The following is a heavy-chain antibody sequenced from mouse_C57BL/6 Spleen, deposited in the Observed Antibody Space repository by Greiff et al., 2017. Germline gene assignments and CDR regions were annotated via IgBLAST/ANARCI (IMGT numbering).Heavy chain of an antibody. CDR3: ARHDYDGPWFAY. CDR2: INPSSGYT. J-gene: IGHJ3*01. Sequence: QVQLQQSGAELARPGASVKMSCKASGYTFTSYTMHWVKQRPGQGLEWIGYINPSSGYTKYNQKFKDKATLTADKSSSTAYMQLISLTSEDSAVYYCARHDYDGPWFAYWGQGTLVTVSA. CDR1: GYTFTSYT. V-gene: IGHV1-4*01. D-gene: IGHD2-4*01.